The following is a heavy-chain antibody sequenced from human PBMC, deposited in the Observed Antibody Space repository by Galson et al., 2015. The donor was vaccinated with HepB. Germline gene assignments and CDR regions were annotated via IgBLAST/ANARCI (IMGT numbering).Heavy chain of an antibody. CDR2: ISYDGSNK. V-gene: IGHV3-30*18. Sequence: SLRLSCAASGFTFSSYGMHWVRQAPGKGLEWVAVISYDGSNKYYADSVKGRFTISGDNSDYTLYLQMNSLRAEDTAVYYCAKDNPVLHSWGQGTLVTVSS. CDR1: GFTFSSYG. J-gene: IGHJ5*02. CDR3: AKDNPVLHS. D-gene: IGHD3-10*02.